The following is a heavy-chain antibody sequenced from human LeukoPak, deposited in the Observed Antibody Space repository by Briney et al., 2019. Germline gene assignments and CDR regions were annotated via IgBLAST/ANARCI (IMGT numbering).Heavy chain of an antibody. CDR2: ISAHTGKT. Sequence: ASVKVSCKASGYTFSHYGISWVRQAPGQGLEWVGWISAHTGKTSYAQKVQGRVTMTTDTSTSTAYMDLWSLRPDDTAVYYCARDFPTYYDILTGSEEGYWGQGTLVTVSS. V-gene: IGHV1-18*01. J-gene: IGHJ4*02. CDR3: ARDFPTYYDILTGSEEGY. D-gene: IGHD3-9*01. CDR1: GYTFSHYG.